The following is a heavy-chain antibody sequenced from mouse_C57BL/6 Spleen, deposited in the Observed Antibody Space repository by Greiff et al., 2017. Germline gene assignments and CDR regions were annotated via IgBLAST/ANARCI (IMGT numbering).Heavy chain of an antibody. V-gene: IGHV1-76*01. CDR1: GYTFTDYY. Sequence: QVQLKESGAELVRPGASVKLSCKASGYTFTDYYINWVKQRPGQGLEWIARIYPGSGNTYYNEKFKGKATLTAEKSSSTAYMQLSSLTSEDSAVYFCARGGRDYDGFAYWGQGTLVTVSA. J-gene: IGHJ3*01. D-gene: IGHD2-4*01. CDR2: IYPGSGNT. CDR3: ARGGRDYDGFAY.